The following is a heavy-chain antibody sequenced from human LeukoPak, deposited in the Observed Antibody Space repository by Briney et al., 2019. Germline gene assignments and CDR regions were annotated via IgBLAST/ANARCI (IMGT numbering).Heavy chain of an antibody. CDR1: GASITFGSYY. Sequence: SETLSLTCTVSGASITFGSYYWAWLRQPAGNGLEWIGRIYTSGRTFYNPSLKSRVTISMHTSMNQFSLRLNSVTAADTAVYYCARARVIPASFDDWGQGTLVTVSS. J-gene: IGHJ4*02. CDR3: ARARVIPASFDD. CDR2: IYTSGRT. V-gene: IGHV4-61*02. D-gene: IGHD3-16*02.